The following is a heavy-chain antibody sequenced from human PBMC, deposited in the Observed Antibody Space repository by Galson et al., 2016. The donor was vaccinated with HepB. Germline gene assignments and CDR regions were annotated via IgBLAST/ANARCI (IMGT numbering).Heavy chain of an antibody. Sequence: SLRLSCAASGFTFSNRGMHWVRQAPGKGLEWVAADSMDGRRKFYADSVKGRFTISRDNSNNMLFLQMNSLTADKTAFYYSAKRHEYCPPVGCSVDYWGQGTLVSVSS. J-gene: IGHJ4*02. V-gene: IGHV3-30*18. D-gene: IGHD2/OR15-2a*01. CDR3: AKRHEYCPPVGCSVDY. CDR1: GFTFSNRG. CDR2: DSMDGRRK.